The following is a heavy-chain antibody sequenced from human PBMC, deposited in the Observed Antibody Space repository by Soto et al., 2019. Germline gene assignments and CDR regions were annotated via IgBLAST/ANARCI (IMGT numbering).Heavy chain of an antibody. CDR3: ARVVPGAEAWFGP. CDR1: GGTFSSYA. D-gene: IGHD2-2*01. J-gene: IGHJ5*02. V-gene: IGHV1-69*06. CDR2: IIPIFGTA. Sequence: SVKVSCKASGGTFSSYAISWVRQAPGQGLEWMGGIIPIFGTANYAQKFQGRVTITADKSTSTAYMELSSLRSEDTAVYYCARVVPGAEAWFGPWGQGTLVTVSS.